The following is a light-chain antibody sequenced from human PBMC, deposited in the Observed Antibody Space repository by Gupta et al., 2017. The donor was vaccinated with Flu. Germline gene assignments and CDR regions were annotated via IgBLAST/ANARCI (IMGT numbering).Light chain of an antibody. V-gene: IGLV1-44*01. CDR3: AAWDDSLNAWL. J-gene: IGLJ3*02. Sequence: QSVLTQSPSASGTPGQWVTTSCSGSGSNIGSNLVSWYQHLPGTAPKLLIHTNAHRPSGVPDRFSASKSVTSASLAIRGLQSEDEADYYCAAWDDSLNAWLFGGGTKLTVL. CDR1: GSNIGSNL. CDR2: TNA.